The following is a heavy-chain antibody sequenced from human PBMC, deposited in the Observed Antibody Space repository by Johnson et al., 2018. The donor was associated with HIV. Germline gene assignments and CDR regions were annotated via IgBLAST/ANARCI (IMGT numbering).Heavy chain of an antibody. V-gene: IGHV3-9*01. CDR2: ISWNSGSI. CDR3: ARDWAAVGRVGGMDAFDI. D-gene: IGHD6-13*01. Sequence: VQLVESGGGLVQPGRSLRLSCSASGFTFDDYGMHWVRQAPGKGLEWVSGISWNSGSIGYADSVKGRFTISRDNAKNSLYLQMNSLRAEDTALYYCARDWAAVGRVGGMDAFDIWGQGTMVTVSS. J-gene: IGHJ3*02. CDR1: GFTFDDYG.